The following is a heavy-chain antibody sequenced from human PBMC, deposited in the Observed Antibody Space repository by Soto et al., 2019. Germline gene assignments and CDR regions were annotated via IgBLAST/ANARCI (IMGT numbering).Heavy chain of an antibody. CDR1: GFTFSGSA. CDR2: IRSKADNYTT. CDR3: TRPGSDFDF. Sequence: GGSLRLSCATSGFTFSGSAIHWVRQASGKGLEWVGRIRSKADNYTTTCASSLKGRFTISRDDSKNTAYLQMNNLETEDTAVYYCTRPGSDFDFWGQGTLVTVSS. V-gene: IGHV3-73*01. D-gene: IGHD7-27*01. J-gene: IGHJ4*02.